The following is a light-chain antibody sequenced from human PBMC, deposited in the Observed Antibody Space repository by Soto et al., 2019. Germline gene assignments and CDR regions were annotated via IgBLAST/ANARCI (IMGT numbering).Light chain of an antibody. V-gene: IGKV3-15*01. CDR2: GAR. Sequence: EGVMSHYQATLSGSAGESCTLSCRASQSVNHKVAWYQQKPGQAPRLLIYGARSRATGVPDRFSGSGTGTDFTLTISSLQAEDFGVYFCQQYNNWPPSTFGQGTRLEIK. CDR3: QQYNNWPPST. CDR1: QSVNHK. J-gene: IGKJ5*01.